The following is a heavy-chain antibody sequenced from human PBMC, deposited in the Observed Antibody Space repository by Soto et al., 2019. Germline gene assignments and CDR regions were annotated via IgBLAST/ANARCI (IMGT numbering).Heavy chain of an antibody. V-gene: IGHV3-11*01. CDR3: ARHGGGCGSTSCYVLFDY. CDR2: ISSSGSTM. Sequence: GGSLRLSCVASGFTFSDYYMSWIRQAPGKGLEWVSYISSSGSTMYYADSVKGRFTISRDNAKNSLYLQMNSLRAEDTAVYYCARHGGGCGSTSCYVLFDYWGQGTLVTVSS. D-gene: IGHD2-2*01. CDR1: GFTFSDYY. J-gene: IGHJ4*02.